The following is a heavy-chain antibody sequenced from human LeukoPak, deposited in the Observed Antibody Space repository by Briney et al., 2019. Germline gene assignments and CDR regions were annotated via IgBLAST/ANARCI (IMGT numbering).Heavy chain of an antibody. CDR1: GFTFSSYG. V-gene: IGHV3-30*18. Sequence: GGSLRLSCAASGFTFSSYGMPWVRQAPGKGLEWVAVISYDGSNKYYADSVKGRFTISRDNSKNTLYLQMNSLRAEDTAVYYCAKDFHDAYSSSSGGFDYWGQGTLVTVSS. CDR3: AKDFHDAYSSSSGGFDY. D-gene: IGHD6-6*01. J-gene: IGHJ4*02. CDR2: ISYDGSNK.